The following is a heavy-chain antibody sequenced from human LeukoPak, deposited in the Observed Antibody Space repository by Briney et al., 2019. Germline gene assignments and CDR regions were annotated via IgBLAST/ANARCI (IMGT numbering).Heavy chain of an antibody. CDR2: INPSDGST. Sequence: ASVKVSCKASGYTFTSYYMHWVRQAPGEGLEWMGIINPSDGSTNYAQKFQGRVTMTRDRSRSTVYLELSSLRSEDTDVYYCTRPKDSGSHLFLFDYWGQGTLVTVSS. J-gene: IGHJ4*02. CDR1: GYTFTSYY. D-gene: IGHD1-26*01. V-gene: IGHV1-46*01. CDR3: TRPKDSGSHLFLFDY.